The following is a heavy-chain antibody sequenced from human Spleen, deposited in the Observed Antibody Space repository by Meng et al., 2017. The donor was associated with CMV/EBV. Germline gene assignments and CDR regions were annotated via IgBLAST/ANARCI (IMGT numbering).Heavy chain of an antibody. CDR2: ISGGGGST. CDR1: GFTFSSYA. V-gene: IGHV3-23*01. J-gene: IGHJ4*02. CDR3: AKVMAEYCTSRSCYPFDY. D-gene: IGHD2-2*01. Sequence: GESLKISCAASGFTFSSYAMSWVRQGTGKGLEWVSVISGGGGSTYYADSVKGRFTISRDNSKNTLYLQMNSLRVEDTAIYYCAKVMAEYCTSRSCYPFDYWCQGTLVTVSS.